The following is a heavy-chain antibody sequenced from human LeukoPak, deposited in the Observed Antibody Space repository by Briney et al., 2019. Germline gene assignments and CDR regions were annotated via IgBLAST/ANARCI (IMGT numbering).Heavy chain of an antibody. J-gene: IGHJ4*02. CDR1: GGTFSSYA. D-gene: IGHD6-6*01. Sequence: PRASVKVSCKASGGTFSSYAISWVRQAPGQGLEWMGGIIPIFGTANYAQKFQGRVTITAGKSTSTAYMELSSLRSEDTAVYYCAMPTSSIAARPAPGRFDYWGQGTLVTVSS. CDR3: AMPTSSIAARPAPGRFDY. CDR2: IIPIFGTA. V-gene: IGHV1-69*06.